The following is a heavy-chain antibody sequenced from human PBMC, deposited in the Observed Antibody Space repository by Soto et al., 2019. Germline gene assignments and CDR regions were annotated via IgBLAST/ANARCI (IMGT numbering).Heavy chain of an antibody. J-gene: IGHJ4*02. CDR3: AREKRANGYFDY. D-gene: IGHD6-25*01. Sequence: PGGSLSLSCAASGFSFSAYWMSWVRQAPGKGLEWVANIKQAGSEKYYVDSVNGRFIISRDDAKNSFFLQVNSLRVEDTAVYYCAREKRANGYFDYWGQGTLVTVSS. V-gene: IGHV3-7*01. CDR2: IKQAGSEK. CDR1: GFSFSAYW.